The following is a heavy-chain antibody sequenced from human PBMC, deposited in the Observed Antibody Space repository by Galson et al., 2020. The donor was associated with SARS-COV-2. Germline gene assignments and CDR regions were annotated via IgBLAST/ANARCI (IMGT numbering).Heavy chain of an antibody. CDR3: AYGSKTGTWYNWFDP. CDR2: INPIDGST. V-gene: IGHV1-2*02. J-gene: IGHJ5*02. CDR1: GYTFSGYF. D-gene: IGHD3-10*01. Sequence: ASVKVSCKASGYTFSGYFLHWLRQPPGQGLEWMGWINPIDGSTRYSQIFQGRVTLAGDTSISTVYIELRRLTSDDTAMYYCAYGSKTGTWYNWFDPWGQGTLVTVSS.